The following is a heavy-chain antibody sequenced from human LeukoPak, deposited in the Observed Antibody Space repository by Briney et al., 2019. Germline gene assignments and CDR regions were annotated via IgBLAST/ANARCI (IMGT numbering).Heavy chain of an antibody. Sequence: GGSLRLSCAASGFTFSSYAMSWVRQAPGKGLEWVSGISDSGGSTYYADSVKGRFTISRDNSKNTLYLQMNSLRAEDTAVYYCAKDLYYGSGSYRPDYWGQGTLVTVSS. CDR2: ISDSGGST. D-gene: IGHD3-10*01. CDR1: GFTFSSYA. CDR3: AKDLYYGSGSYRPDY. J-gene: IGHJ4*02. V-gene: IGHV3-23*01.